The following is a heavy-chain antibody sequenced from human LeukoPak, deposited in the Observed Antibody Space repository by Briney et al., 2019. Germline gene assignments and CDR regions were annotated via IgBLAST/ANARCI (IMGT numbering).Heavy chain of an antibody. J-gene: IGHJ3*02. CDR3: ARVAYYYDSSGYYDAFDI. V-gene: IGHV4-61*02. D-gene: IGHD3-22*01. Sequence: SETLSLTCTVSGGSISSGSYYWSWIRQPAGKGLEWIGRIYTSGSTNYNPSLKSRVTISVDTSKNQFSLKLSSVTAADTAVYYCARVAYYYDSSGYYDAFDIWGQGTMVTVSS. CDR1: GGSISSGSYY. CDR2: IYTSGST.